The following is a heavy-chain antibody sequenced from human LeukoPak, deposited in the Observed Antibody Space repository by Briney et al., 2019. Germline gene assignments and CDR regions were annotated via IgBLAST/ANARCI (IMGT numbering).Heavy chain of an antibody. Sequence: SETLSLTCSVSGGSISSHYWSYIRQSPGKGLELIAYSDYSGNINYNPSLKSRTTIVVDTSKNQFSLKLSSVTAADTAVYYCARHVRKRGIAVAGTPAWFDPWGQGTLVTVSS. CDR3: ARHVRKRGIAVAGTPAWFDP. D-gene: IGHD6-19*01. V-gene: IGHV4-59*08. J-gene: IGHJ5*02. CDR2: SDYSGNI. CDR1: GGSISSHY.